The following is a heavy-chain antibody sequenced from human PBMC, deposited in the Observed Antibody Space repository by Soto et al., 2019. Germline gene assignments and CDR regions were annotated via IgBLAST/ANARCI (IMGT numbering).Heavy chain of an antibody. CDR1: GASITSTTYF. J-gene: IGHJ4*02. Sequence: SETLSLTCSLSGASITSTTYFWAWIRQPPGKGLEWVGSIYSSGKTHYNPSLKSRVTISVDRSKNQFSLQLSSGTAADTAVYYCAKNLPRTGRFDYWGQGALVTVSS. V-gene: IGHV4-39*01. CDR3: AKNLPRTGRFDY. CDR2: IYSSGKT.